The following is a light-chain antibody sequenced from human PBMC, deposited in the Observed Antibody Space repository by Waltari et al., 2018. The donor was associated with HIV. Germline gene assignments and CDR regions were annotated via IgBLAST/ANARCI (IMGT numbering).Light chain of an antibody. J-gene: IGKJ1*01. CDR3: QHYNTWPQT. V-gene: IGKV3-15*01. Sequence: EIVMTQSPATLSVSPGERVTLSCRASQSVSSSLVWYQFKPGQAPRLLIHGASNRASGFAARFSGSGSGTEFTLSISILQSEDVAVYYCQHYNTWPQTFGQGTKVEIK. CDR2: GAS. CDR1: QSVSSS.